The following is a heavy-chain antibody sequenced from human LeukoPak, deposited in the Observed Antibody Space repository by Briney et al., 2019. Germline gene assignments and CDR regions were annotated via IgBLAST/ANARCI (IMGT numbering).Heavy chain of an antibody. D-gene: IGHD2-2*01. V-gene: IGHV4-30-4*08. J-gene: IGHJ4*02. CDR3: ARGIVVVPAAAYYFDY. Sequence: SQTLSLTCTVSGGSISSGDYFWSWIRQPPGKGLEWIGYIYYSGSTYYNPSLKSRDTISVDTSKNQFSLKLSSVTAADTAVYYCARGIVVVPAAAYYFDYWGQGTLVTVSS. CDR1: GGSISSGDYF. CDR2: IYYSGST.